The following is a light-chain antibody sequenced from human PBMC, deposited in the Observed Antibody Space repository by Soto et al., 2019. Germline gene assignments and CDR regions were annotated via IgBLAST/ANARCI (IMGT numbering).Light chain of an antibody. V-gene: IGKV3-20*01. Sequence: EPVLTQSPGTLSLSAGERATLSCRASQSVSSSYLAWYQQKPGQAPRLLIYGASSRATGIPDRFIGSGSGTDFTLTISRLEPEDFAVYYCQQYGSSPTWTFGQGTKVDIK. CDR1: QSVSSSY. CDR2: GAS. CDR3: QQYGSSPTWT. J-gene: IGKJ1*01.